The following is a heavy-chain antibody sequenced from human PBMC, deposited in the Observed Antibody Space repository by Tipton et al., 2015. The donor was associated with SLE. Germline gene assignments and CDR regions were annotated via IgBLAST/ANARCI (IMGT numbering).Heavy chain of an antibody. D-gene: IGHD6-19*01. CDR1: GYTFTGYY. J-gene: IGHJ4*02. CDR2: INPNSGGT. CDR3: ARLLAVAGSLPDY. V-gene: IGHV1-2*02. Sequence: QLVQSGPEVKKPGASVKVSCKASGYTFTGYYMHWVRQAPGQGLEWMGWINPNSGGTNYAQKFQGRVTMTRDTSISTAYLQWSSLKASDTAMYYCARLLAVAGSLPDYWGQGTLVTVSS.